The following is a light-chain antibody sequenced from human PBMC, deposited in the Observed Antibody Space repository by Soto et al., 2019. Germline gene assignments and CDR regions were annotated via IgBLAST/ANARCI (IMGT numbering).Light chain of an antibody. CDR2: EGS. CDR3: SSYTSTNTLV. J-gene: IGLJ1*01. CDR1: SSDVGSYNL. V-gene: IGLV2-14*02. Sequence: QSVLTQPASVSGSPGQSITISCTGTSSDVGSYNLVSWYQQHPGKAPKLMIYEGSKRPSGVSNRFSASKSGNTASLTISGLQSEDESDYYCSSYTSTNTLVFGTGTKVTVL.